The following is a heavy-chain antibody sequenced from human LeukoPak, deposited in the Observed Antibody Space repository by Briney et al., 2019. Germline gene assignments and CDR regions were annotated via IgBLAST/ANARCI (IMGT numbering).Heavy chain of an antibody. CDR1: GFTFSSYE. CDR2: ISSSGSTI. Sequence: HPGGSLRLSCAASGFTFSSYEMNWVRQAPGKGLEWVSYISSSGSTIYYADSVKGRFTISRDNAKNSLYLQMNSLRAEDTAVYYCARDPVGKASRWFDPWGQGTLVTVSS. CDR3: ARDPVGKASRWFDP. J-gene: IGHJ5*02. V-gene: IGHV3-48*03.